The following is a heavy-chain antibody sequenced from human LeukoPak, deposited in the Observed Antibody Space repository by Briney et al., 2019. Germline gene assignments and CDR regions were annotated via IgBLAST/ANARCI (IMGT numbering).Heavy chain of an antibody. D-gene: IGHD5-24*01. Sequence: SETLSLTCTVSGGSISNYYWTWIRQPPGKGLEWIGYIYYSGITNYNPSLKSRVTISVDTSKNQFSLNLSSVTAADTAVYYCARHSRDGYNQHFDYWGQGTLVTVSS. CDR1: GGSISNYY. CDR2: IYYSGIT. J-gene: IGHJ4*02. V-gene: IGHV4-59*01. CDR3: ARHSRDGYNQHFDY.